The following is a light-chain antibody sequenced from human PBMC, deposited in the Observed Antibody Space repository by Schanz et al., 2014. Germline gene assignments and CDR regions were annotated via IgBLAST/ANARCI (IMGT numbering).Light chain of an antibody. CDR3: SSYMSSSHWV. V-gene: IGLV2-14*02. CDR1: TNVGSYNV. CDR2: EGS. Sequence: QSALTQPASVSGSPGQSITISCTGSTNVGSYNVVSWYQQHPGKAPKLMIYEGSKRPSGVSNRFSGSRSGNTASLTISGLQAEDEADYYCSSYMSSSHWVFGGGTKLTVL. J-gene: IGLJ3*02.